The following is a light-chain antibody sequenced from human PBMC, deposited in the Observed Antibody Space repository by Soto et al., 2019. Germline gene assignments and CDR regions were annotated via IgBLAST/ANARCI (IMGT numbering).Light chain of an antibody. CDR2: GAS. J-gene: IGKJ1*01. CDR3: QQYHIWPPWT. V-gene: IGKV3-15*01. Sequence: EFVLTQSPATLSLSTGERATLSCRASQSVSRYLAWYQQRPGQAPRLLMYGASTRADGIPARFTGSGSGTEFTLTISSLQSEDFAVYYCQQYHIWPPWTSGQG. CDR1: QSVSRY.